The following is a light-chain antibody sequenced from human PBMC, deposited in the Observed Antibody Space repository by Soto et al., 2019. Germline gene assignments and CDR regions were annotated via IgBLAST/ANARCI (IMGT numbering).Light chain of an antibody. Sequence: QSALTQPASVSGSPGQSITISCTGTSSDVGGYNYVSWYQLHPGKAPKLIIYEVSNRPSGVSSRFSGSKSGNTASLPISGLQAEDEADYYCSSYTSSTAYVFGTGTKLTVL. CDR1: SSDVGGYNY. V-gene: IGLV2-14*01. CDR2: EVS. J-gene: IGLJ1*01. CDR3: SSYTSSTAYV.